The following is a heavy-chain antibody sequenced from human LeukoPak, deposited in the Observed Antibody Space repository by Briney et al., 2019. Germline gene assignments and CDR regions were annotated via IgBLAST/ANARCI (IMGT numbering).Heavy chain of an antibody. CDR1: GYSFTSYW. D-gene: IGHD5-18*01. V-gene: IGHV5-51*01. J-gene: IGHJ2*01. Sequence: GESLKISCKGSGYSFTSYWIGWVRQMPGKGLEWMGIIYPGDSDTRYSPSFQGQVTISADKSISTAYLQWSSLKASDTAMYYCARHEVHSYGNWYFDLWGRGTLVTVSS. CDR2: IYPGDSDT. CDR3: ARHEVHSYGNWYFDL.